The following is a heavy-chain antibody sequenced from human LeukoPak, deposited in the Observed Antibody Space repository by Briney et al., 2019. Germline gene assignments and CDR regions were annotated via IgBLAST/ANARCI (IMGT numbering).Heavy chain of an antibody. CDR1: GGTFSSYA. D-gene: IGHD5-24*01. CDR2: INTNTGNP. CDR3: ARDSIEMATTAYYYYMDV. Sequence: ASVKVSCKASGGTFSSYAISWMRQAPGQGLEWMGWINTNTGNPTYAQGFTGRFVFSLDTSVSTAYLQISSLKAEDTAVYYCARDSIEMATTAYYYYMDVWGKGTTVTVSS. V-gene: IGHV7-4-1*02. J-gene: IGHJ6*03.